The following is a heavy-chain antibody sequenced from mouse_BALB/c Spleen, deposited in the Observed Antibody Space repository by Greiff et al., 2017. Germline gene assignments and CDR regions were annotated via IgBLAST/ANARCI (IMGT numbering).Heavy chain of an antibody. J-gene: IGHJ4*01. CDR1: GYSITSDYA. Sequence: EVKLMESGPGLVKPSQSLSLTCTVTGYSITSDYAWNWIRQFPGNKLEWMGYISYSGSTSYNPSLKSRISITRDTSKNQFFLQLNSVTTEDTATYYCARSYDGAMDYWGQGTSVTVSS. CDR2: ISYSGST. V-gene: IGHV3-2*02. CDR3: ARSYDGAMDY. D-gene: IGHD2-3*01.